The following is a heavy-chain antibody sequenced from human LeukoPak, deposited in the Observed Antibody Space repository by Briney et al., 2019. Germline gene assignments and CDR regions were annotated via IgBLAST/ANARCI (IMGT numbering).Heavy chain of an antibody. CDR3: AKQKEGGIAVAAPLFDP. D-gene: IGHD6-19*01. J-gene: IGHJ5*02. V-gene: IGHV3-9*01. CDR1: GFTFSSYA. CDR2: ISWNSGSI. Sequence: GGSLRLSCAASGFTFSSYAMSWVRQAPGKGLEWVSGISWNSGSIGYADSVKGRFTISRDNAKNSLYLQMNSLRAEDTALYYCAKQKEGGIAVAAPLFDPWGQGTLVTVSS.